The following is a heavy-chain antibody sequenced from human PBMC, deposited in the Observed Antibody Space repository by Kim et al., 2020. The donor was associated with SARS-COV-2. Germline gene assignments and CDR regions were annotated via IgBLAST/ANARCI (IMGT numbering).Heavy chain of an antibody. Sequence: ASVKVSCKASGYTFTSYDINWVRQATGQGLEWMGWMNPNSGNTGYAQKFQGRVTMTRNTSISTAYMELSSLRSEDTAVYYCASARSYYYGSGSFRRWGQGTLVTVSS. V-gene: IGHV1-8*01. CDR3: ASARSYYYGSGSFRR. CDR1: GYTFTSYD. CDR2: MNPNSGNT. J-gene: IGHJ4*02. D-gene: IGHD3-10*01.